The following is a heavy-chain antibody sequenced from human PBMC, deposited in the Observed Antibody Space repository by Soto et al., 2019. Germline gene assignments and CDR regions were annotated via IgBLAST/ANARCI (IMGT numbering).Heavy chain of an antibody. CDR2: ISTNSGSI. CDR1: GFFFNSYT. D-gene: IGHD3-3*01. Sequence: LRLSCAASGFFFNSYTMTWVRQAPGKGLEWVSSISTNSGSIYYADSVQGRFTISRDNAKNSLYLHMNSLRAEDTAVYYCARVFTTFGVAEDYMDFWGKGTTVTVSS. V-gene: IGHV3-21*01. J-gene: IGHJ6*03. CDR3: ARVFTTFGVAEDYMDF.